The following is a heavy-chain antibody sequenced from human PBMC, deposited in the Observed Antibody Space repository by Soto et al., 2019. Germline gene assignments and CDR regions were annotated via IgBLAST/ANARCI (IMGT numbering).Heavy chain of an antibody. CDR2: ISSSSSYI. Sequence: PGGSLRLSCAASGFTFSSYSMNWVRQAPGKGLEWVSSISSSSSYIYYADSVKGRFTISRDNAKNSLYLQMNSLRAEDTAVYYCARARQLSRGYYYYGMDVWGQGTTVTVSS. CDR1: GFTFSSYS. CDR3: ARARQLSRGYYYYGMDV. J-gene: IGHJ6*02. D-gene: IGHD6-6*01. V-gene: IGHV3-21*01.